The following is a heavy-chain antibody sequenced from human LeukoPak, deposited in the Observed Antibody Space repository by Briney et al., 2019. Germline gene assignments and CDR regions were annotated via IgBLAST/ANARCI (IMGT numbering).Heavy chain of an antibody. CDR1: GFTFDDYG. V-gene: IGHV3-20*04. CDR2: INWNGGST. CDR3: ARRGAGTGTTDY. Sequence: GGSLRLSCAASGFTFDDYGMSWVRQAPGKGLEWVSGINWNGGSTGYADSVKGRFTISRDNAKNTLYLQMNSLRAEDTAVYYCARRGAGTGTTDYWGQGTLVTVSS. J-gene: IGHJ4*02. D-gene: IGHD1-1*01.